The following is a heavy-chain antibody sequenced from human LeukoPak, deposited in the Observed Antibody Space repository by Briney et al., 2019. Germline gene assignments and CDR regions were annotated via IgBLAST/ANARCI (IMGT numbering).Heavy chain of an antibody. CDR1: GFAFINYG. D-gene: IGHD1-26*01. CDR2: ISGSGGTT. Sequence: GGSLRLSCAASGFAFINYGMSWVRQAPGKGLEWVSAISGSGGTTYYADSVKGRFTISRDNSKNTLYLQMSSLRAEDTALYYCAKDQAGAILYFDYWGQGTLVSASS. V-gene: IGHV3-23*01. CDR3: AKDQAGAILYFDY. J-gene: IGHJ4*02.